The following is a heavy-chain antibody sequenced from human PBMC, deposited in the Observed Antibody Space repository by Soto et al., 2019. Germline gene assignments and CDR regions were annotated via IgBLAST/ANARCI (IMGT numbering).Heavy chain of an antibody. CDR1: GYSFTTNW. CDR2: IYPHDSDT. J-gene: IGHJ3*02. Sequence: PGESLKISCKDFGYSFTTNWIAWVRQVPGKGLECMGIIYPHDSDTRYSPSFQGQVTISADKSINTAYLQWSSLKASDTAMYYCARLMGLYSSYAFHIWGQGTKVTASS. V-gene: IGHV5-51*01. CDR3: ARLMGLYSSYAFHI. D-gene: IGHD3-22*01.